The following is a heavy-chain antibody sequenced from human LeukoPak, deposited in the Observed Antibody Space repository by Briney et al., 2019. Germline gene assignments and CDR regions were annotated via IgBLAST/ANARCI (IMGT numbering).Heavy chain of an antibody. CDR1: GYTFSRYG. D-gene: IGHD6-13*01. CDR3: ARDEREAGGNEYYFDY. V-gene: IGHV1-18*01. CDR2: ISAYNGNT. Sequence: ASVKVSCKASGYTFSRYGISWVRQAPGQGLEWMGWISAYNGNTNAAPKLQGRVTMTTDTSTSTAYMELRSLRSDDTALYYCARDEREAGGNEYYFDYRDQGTLVTVSS. J-gene: IGHJ4*02.